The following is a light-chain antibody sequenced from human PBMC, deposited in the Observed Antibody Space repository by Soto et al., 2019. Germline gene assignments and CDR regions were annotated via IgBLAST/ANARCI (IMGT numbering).Light chain of an antibody. J-gene: IGKJ1*01. Sequence: EIVLTQAPGIVSLSPGEINTLSCRASQSVSSSYLAWYQQKPGQAPRLLIYGASSRATGIPVRFSGSGSGTDFTLTISSLEPEEFAVYYCQRYGTSTTFGQGTKVDIK. CDR1: QSVSSSY. CDR3: QRYGTSTT. CDR2: GAS. V-gene: IGKV3-20*01.